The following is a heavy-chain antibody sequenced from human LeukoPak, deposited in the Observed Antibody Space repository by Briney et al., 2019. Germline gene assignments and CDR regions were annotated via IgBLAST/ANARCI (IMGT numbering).Heavy chain of an antibody. Sequence: GASVKVSCKASGGTFSSYSISWVRQAPGQGLEWMGRINPIFGIANYAQKFQGRVTITADKSTSTAYMELSSQKTEDTAVYYCARDYYGAGSDHRRPAENPQYNWFDPWGQGTMVTVSS. CDR1: GGTFSSYS. J-gene: IGHJ5*02. CDR3: ARDYYGAGSDHRRPAENPQYNWFDP. D-gene: IGHD3-10*01. CDR2: INPIFGIA. V-gene: IGHV1-69*04.